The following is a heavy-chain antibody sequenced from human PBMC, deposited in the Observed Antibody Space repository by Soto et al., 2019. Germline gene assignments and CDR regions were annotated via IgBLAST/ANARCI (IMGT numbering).Heavy chain of an antibody. V-gene: IGHV5-51*01. D-gene: IGHD3-22*01. CDR1: AYSFTSYW. CDR2: IYPGDSGT. J-gene: IGHJ3*02. CDR3: ARTTKRITMIIVDDAFDI. Sequence: GESLKISCKGSAYSFTSYWIGWVRQMPGKGLEWMGIIYPGDSGTRYSPSFQGQVTISVDKSISTAYLQWSSLKASDTAIYYCARTTKRITMIIVDDAFDIWGQGTPVTVSS.